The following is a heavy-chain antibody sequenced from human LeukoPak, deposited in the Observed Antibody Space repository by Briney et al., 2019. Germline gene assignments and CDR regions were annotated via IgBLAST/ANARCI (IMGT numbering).Heavy chain of an antibody. CDR3: ARTTYYYDSSGYSYWFDP. CDR1: GYTFTSYA. V-gene: IGHV1-69*13. CDR2: IIPIFGTA. D-gene: IGHD3-22*01. Sequence: GASVKVSCKASGYTFTSYAISWVRQAPGQGLEWMGGIIPIFGTANYAQKFQGRVTITADESTSTAYMELSSLRSEDTAVYYCARTTYYYDSSGYSYWFDPWGQGTLVTVSS. J-gene: IGHJ5*02.